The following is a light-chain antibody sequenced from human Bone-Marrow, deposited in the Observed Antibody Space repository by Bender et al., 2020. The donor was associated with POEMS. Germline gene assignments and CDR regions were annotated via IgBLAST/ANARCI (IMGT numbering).Light chain of an antibody. CDR2: EVS. J-gene: IGLJ1*01. Sequence: QSALTQPPSVSGSPGQSVTISCTGTSSDVGSYNRVSWYQQPPGTAPKLMIYEVSNRPSGVPDRFSGSKSGNTASLTISGLQTEDEADYYCCSYADSSTLVLGTGTKVTVL. CDR3: CSYADSSTLV. V-gene: IGLV2-18*02. CDR1: SSDVGSYNR.